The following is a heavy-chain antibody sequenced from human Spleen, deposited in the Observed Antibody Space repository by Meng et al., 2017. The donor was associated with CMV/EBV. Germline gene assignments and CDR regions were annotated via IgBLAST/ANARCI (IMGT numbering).Heavy chain of an antibody. Sequence: ETLSLTCAASGFSVSNNYMSWVRQAPGKGLEWVSVIYTGGGTYYADSVKGRFTISRDNSKNTLYLQINSLRAEDTAVYYCATQRLIYGISYGFYFDCWGQGTLVTVSS. CDR1: GFSVSNNY. V-gene: IGHV3-66*02. D-gene: IGHD5-18*01. J-gene: IGHJ4*02. CDR2: IYTGGGT. CDR3: ATQRLIYGISYGFYFDC.